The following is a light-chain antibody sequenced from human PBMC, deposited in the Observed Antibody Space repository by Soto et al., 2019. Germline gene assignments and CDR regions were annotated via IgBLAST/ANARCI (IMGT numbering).Light chain of an antibody. Sequence: EIVLTQSPVTLSLSPGEIATLSCSASQIISNSHLAWYQQKPGQPPRLLIYDASTRATGIPARFSGSQSGTEFTLTISSLQPDDFATYYCQHYKMYSPWKFGQGTKVDIK. CDR2: DAS. CDR3: QHYKMYSPWK. V-gene: IGKV3D-15*01. CDR1: QIISNSH. J-gene: IGKJ1*01.